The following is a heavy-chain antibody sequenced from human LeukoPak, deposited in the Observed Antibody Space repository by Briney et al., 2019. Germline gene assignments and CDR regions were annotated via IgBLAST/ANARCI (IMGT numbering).Heavy chain of an antibody. CDR3: AKTNAPYSSSWDNAPGAFDI. CDR1: GFTFSSYG. D-gene: IGHD6-13*01. J-gene: IGHJ3*02. Sequence: GGSLRLSCAASGFTFSSYGLSWVRQAPGKGLEWVSSLSCSGSRTYYADSVKGRFTVSRDNSKNTLYLQMSSLRAEDTAVYYCAKTNAPYSSSWDNAPGAFDIWGQGTMVAVSS. CDR2: LSCSGSRT. V-gene: IGHV3-23*01.